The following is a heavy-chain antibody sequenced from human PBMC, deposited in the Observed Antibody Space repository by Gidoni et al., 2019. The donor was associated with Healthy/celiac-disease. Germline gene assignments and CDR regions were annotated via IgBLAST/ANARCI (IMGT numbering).Heavy chain of an antibody. D-gene: IGHD6-19*01. CDR3: ARDISQASAVAGLGY. CDR1: GYTFTGYY. V-gene: IGHV1-2*04. CDR2: INPNSGGT. Sequence: QVQLVQSGAEVKKPGASVKVSCKASGYTFTGYYMHWVRQAPGQGLEWMGWINPNSGGTNYAQKFQGWVTMTRDTSISTAYMELSRLRSDDTAVYYCARDISQASAVAGLGYWGQGTLVTVSS. J-gene: IGHJ4*02.